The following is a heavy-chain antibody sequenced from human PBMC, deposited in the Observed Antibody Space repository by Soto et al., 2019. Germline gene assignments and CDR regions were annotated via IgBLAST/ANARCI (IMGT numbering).Heavy chain of an antibody. V-gene: IGHV1-69*01. J-gene: IGHJ4*02. CDR3: ARVGGIGAPPGTDY. CDR2: VIPILGQA. D-gene: IGHD6-6*01. CDR1: GGIFSSYA. Sequence: QVQLVQSGAEVKKPGSSVKVSCKASGGIFSSYAISWLRQAPGQGLEWMGAVIPILGQAYYAQDLQDRVSITADESTRTTYMEPSSLRSEDTAVYFCARVGGIGAPPGTDYWGQGTLVTVSS.